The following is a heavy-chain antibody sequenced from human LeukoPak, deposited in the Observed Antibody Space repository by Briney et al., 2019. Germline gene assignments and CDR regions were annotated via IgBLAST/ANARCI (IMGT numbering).Heavy chain of an antibody. Sequence: ASVKVSCNTSGYSFTSYDINWVRQAPGQGLEWMGWVNPKSGNTGYKQKFQARVTITRDTSVSAAYMELSSLTSDDTAVYFCARGLPLGYCTYGVCYPPKHLDFWGQGTLVTVSS. V-gene: IGHV1-8*03. CDR2: VNPKSGNT. J-gene: IGHJ4*02. D-gene: IGHD2-8*01. CDR3: ARGLPLGYCTYGVCYPPKHLDF. CDR1: GYSFTSYD.